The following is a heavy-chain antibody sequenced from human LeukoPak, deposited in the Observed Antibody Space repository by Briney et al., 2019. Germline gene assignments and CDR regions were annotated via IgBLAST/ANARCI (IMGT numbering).Heavy chain of an antibody. CDR1: GFTFSNYW. Sequence: PGGSLRLSCAASGFTFSNYWMSWVRQAPGKGLEWVANINQDGSEIYSVDSVKGRFTISRDNAKNSLYLQINSLRAEDTAVYYCARDQGSMIVVRTTYWYFDLWGRGTVDTVSS. V-gene: IGHV3-7*01. D-gene: IGHD3-22*01. CDR2: INQDGSEI. CDR3: ARDQGSMIVVRTTYWYFDL. J-gene: IGHJ2*01.